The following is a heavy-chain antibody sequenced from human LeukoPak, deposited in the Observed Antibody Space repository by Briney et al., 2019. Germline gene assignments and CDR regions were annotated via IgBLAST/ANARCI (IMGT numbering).Heavy chain of an antibody. CDR2: INPSGDTT. J-gene: IGHJ6*02. D-gene: IGHD3-10*01. V-gene: IGHV1-46*01. CDR3: ARGGYSESFYNPRSYGMDV. Sequence: ASVKVSCKASGYTFTNYYLHWVRQAPGQGLAWMGIINPSGDTTRYVEKFQGRVTMTRDTSASTVYMELSSLRSEDTAVYYCARGGYSESFYNPRSYGMDVWGQGTTVIVPS. CDR1: GYTFTNYY.